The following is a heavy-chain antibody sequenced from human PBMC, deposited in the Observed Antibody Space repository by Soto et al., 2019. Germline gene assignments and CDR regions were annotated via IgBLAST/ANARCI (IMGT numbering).Heavy chain of an antibody. CDR1: GGSISDSLW. V-gene: IGHV4-4*02. D-gene: IGHD3-22*01. Sequence: QVQLQESGPGLVKPSGSLSVTCAVSGGSISDSLWWNWVRQPPGKGLEWVGEIYQSGSTHYSPSVKSRVTISIDKSSNLSSLRPTSVTAANTAVYYCARPVHDYTGDYFCGLDIWGPGTTVTVSS. CDR2: IYQSGST. J-gene: IGHJ6*02. CDR3: ARPVHDYTGDYFCGLDI.